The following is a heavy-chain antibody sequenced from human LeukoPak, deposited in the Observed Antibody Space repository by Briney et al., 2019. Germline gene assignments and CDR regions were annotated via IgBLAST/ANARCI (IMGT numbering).Heavy chain of an antibody. V-gene: IGHV3-30-3*01. CDR1: GFTFSSYA. Sequence: GRSLRLSCAASGFTFSSYAMHWVRQAPGKGLEWVAVISYDGSNKYYADSVKGRFTISRDNSKNTLYLQMNSLRAEDTAVYYCAREHSGSYDAFDIWGQGTMVTVSS. J-gene: IGHJ3*02. CDR3: AREHSGSYDAFDI. CDR2: ISYDGSNK. D-gene: IGHD1-26*01.